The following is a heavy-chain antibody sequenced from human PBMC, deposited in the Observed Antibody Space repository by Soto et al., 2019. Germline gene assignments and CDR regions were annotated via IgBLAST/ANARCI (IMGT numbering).Heavy chain of an antibody. D-gene: IGHD6-6*01. Sequence: HPGGSLRLSCAAAGFTFSNYSMSWVRQAPGKALEWVSGMNSGGRSYFAASVKGRFTISRDTSKKMLYLQMNSMRADDTAVFYYAKALQYSSSRDYFYYGMDVWGQGTTVTVSS. V-gene: IGHV3-23*01. CDR2: MNSGGRS. J-gene: IGHJ6*02. CDR3: AKALQYSSSRDYFYYGMDV. CDR1: GFTFSNYS.